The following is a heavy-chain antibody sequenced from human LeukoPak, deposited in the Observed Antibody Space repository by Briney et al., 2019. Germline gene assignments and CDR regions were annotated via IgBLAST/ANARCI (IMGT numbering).Heavy chain of an antibody. CDR3: AKGGLPTVTTFFDY. CDR1: GFTFSSYW. V-gene: IGHV3-23*01. CDR2: ISGSGGST. D-gene: IGHD4-17*01. Sequence: GGSLRLSCAASGFTFSSYWMHWVRQAPGKGLEWVSAISGSGGSTYYADSVKGRFTISRDNSKNTLYLQMNSLRAEDTAVYYCAKGGLPTVTTFFDYWGQGTLVTVSS. J-gene: IGHJ4*02.